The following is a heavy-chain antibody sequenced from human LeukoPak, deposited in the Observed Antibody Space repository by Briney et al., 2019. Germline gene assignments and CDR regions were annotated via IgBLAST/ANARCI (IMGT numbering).Heavy chain of an antibody. D-gene: IGHD3-10*01. CDR2: IIPIFGTA. CDR1: GGTFSSYA. J-gene: IGHJ1*01. Sequence: SVKVSCKASGGTFSSYAISWVRQAPGQGLEWMGGIIPIFGTANYAQKFQGRVTITADESTSTAYMELSSLRSEDTAVYYCARVIVLWFGELSRPVEYFQHWGQGTLVTVSS. CDR3: ARVIVLWFGELSRPVEYFQH. V-gene: IGHV1-69*13.